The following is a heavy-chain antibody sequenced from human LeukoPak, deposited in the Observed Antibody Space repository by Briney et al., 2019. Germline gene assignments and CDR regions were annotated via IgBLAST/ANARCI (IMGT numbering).Heavy chain of an antibody. Sequence: GGSLRLSCVASGFTVSSNYMSWVRQAPGKGLEWVSVISPGGSTYYADSVKGRFTISRDNSKNTVYLQMHSLRAEDTAVYYCARCKTRFGELAWGQGTLVTVSP. CDR3: ARCKTRFGELA. D-gene: IGHD3-10*01. CDR1: GFTVSSNY. J-gene: IGHJ5*02. CDR2: ISPGGST. V-gene: IGHV3-53*01.